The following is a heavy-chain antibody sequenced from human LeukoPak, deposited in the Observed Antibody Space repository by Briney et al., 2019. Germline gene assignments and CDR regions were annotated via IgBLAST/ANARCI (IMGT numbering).Heavy chain of an antibody. D-gene: IGHD2-2*01. CDR3: ARSTSALSWDY. J-gene: IGHJ4*02. V-gene: IGHV3-11*06. Sequence: GGSLRLFCAASGYLYSQYYNLSPRQAPGKGLEWVSYISSSSSYTNYADSVKGRFTISRDNAKNSLYLQFHRVRAEDTAVYYCARSTSALSWDYWGQGTLVIVSS. CDR2: ISSSSSYT. CDR1: GYLYSQYY.